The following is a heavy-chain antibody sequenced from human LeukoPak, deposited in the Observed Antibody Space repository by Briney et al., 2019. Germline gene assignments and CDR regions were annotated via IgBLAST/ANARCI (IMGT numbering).Heavy chain of an antibody. Sequence: PSETLSLTCAVYGGSFSGYYWSWIRQPPGKGLEWIGEINHSGSTNYNPSLKSRVTISVDTSKNQFSLKLSSVTAADTAVYYCARKAITMVRGVIVGWFDPWGQGTLVTVSS. CDR3: ARKAITMVRGVIVGWFDP. J-gene: IGHJ5*02. CDR2: INHSGST. V-gene: IGHV4-34*01. D-gene: IGHD3-10*01. CDR1: GGSFSGYY.